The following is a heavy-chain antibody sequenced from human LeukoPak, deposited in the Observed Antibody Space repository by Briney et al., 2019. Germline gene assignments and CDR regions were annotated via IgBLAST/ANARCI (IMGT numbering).Heavy chain of an antibody. CDR1: GFTLNSYA. J-gene: IGHJ4*02. D-gene: IGHD6-19*01. Sequence: GGSLRLSCAASGFTLNSYAMHWVRQAPGQRLEWMGWINAGNGNTKYSQKFQGRVTITRDTSASTAYMELSSLRSEDTAVYYCARGPHYSSGWYWSYYFDYWGQGTLVTVSS. CDR3: ARGPHYSSGWYWSYYFDY. V-gene: IGHV1-3*01. CDR2: INAGNGNT.